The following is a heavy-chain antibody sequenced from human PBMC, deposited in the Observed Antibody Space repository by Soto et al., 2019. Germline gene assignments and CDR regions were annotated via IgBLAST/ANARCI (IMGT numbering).Heavy chain of an antibody. Sequence: PSETLSLTCSVSGATLSSGSHYCSWIRQSPGKGLEWIVFIYYSVSTNYNPSLKSRVTISVDTSKNQFSLKVSSVTAADTAVYVCARCPRWYSSSHFFEQWSQGTMVTGSS. D-gene: IGHD6-6*01. CDR1: GATLSSGSHY. V-gene: IGHV4-61*01. J-gene: IGHJ4*02. CDR3: ARCPRWYSSSHFFEQ. CDR2: IYYSVST.